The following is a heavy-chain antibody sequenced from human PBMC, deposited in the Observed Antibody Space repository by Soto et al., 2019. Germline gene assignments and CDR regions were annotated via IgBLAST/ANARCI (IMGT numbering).Heavy chain of an antibody. D-gene: IGHD6-19*01. CDR1: GGSISSSSYY. Sequence: QLQLQESGPGLVKPSETLSLTCTVPGGSISSSSYYWGWIRQPPGKGLEWIGSIYYSGSTYYNPSLKSRVTISVDTSKNQFSLKLSSVTAADTAVYYCARQPRYSSGWFNWFDPWGQGTLVTVSS. CDR2: IYYSGST. J-gene: IGHJ5*02. CDR3: ARQPRYSSGWFNWFDP. V-gene: IGHV4-39*01.